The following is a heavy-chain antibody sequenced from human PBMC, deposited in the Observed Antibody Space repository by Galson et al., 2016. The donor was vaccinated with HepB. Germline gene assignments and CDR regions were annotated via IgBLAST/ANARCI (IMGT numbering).Heavy chain of an antibody. CDR2: FDPDEGET. J-gene: IGHJ3*02. CDR1: GYTLTASS. V-gene: IGHV1-24*01. D-gene: IGHD5-24*01. CDR3: ATASLRGEAFYM. Sequence: SVKVSCKVSGYTLTASSMHWVRQAPGKGLEWMGGFDPDEGETIYAQKFQGRVTMTEDTNTDTAYMKLRSLGSEDTDVYYCATASLRGEAFYMLGQGTLVIVSP.